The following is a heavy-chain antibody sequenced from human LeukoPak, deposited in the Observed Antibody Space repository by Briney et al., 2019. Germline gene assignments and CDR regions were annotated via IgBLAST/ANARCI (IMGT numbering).Heavy chain of an antibody. V-gene: IGHV3-30*02. J-gene: IGHJ4*02. Sequence: PGGSLRLSCAASGFTFSSYGMHWVRQAPGKGLEWVAFIRYDGSNKYYADSVKGRFTISRDNSKNTLYLQMNSLRAEDTAVYYCAKDSPLVFCSSTSCLTYRGGQGTLVTVSS. CDR3: AKDSPLVFCSSTSCLTYR. D-gene: IGHD2-2*01. CDR2: IRYDGSNK. CDR1: GFTFSSYG.